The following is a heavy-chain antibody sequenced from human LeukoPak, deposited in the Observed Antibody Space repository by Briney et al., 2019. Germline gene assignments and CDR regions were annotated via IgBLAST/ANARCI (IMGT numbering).Heavy chain of an antibody. CDR2: ISWNSRTI. Sequence: PGGSLRLSCAASGVTFDDYAMHWVRQAPGQGLEWVAGISWNSRTIGYADSVKGRFTISRDNAKNSLYLQMNGLRPEDTALYYCAKDMWLYGSGNLYDKCQHTYSYYSGMDVWGQGTTVTASS. D-gene: IGHD3-10*01. J-gene: IGHJ6*02. V-gene: IGHV3-9*01. CDR1: GVTFDDYA. CDR3: AKDMWLYGSGNLYDKCQHTYSYYSGMDV.